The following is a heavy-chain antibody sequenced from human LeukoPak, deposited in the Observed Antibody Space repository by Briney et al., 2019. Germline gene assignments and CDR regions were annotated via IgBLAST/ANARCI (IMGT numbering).Heavy chain of an antibody. CDR3: ARVSLQHAFDI. D-gene: IGHD4-11*01. V-gene: IGHV3-30-3*01. CDR1: GFTFSSYA. Sequence: PGGSLRLSCAAPGFTFSSYAMHWVRQAPGKGLEWVALISYDGSNKYYADSVKGRFTISRDNSKNTLYLQMNSLRAEDTAVYYCARVSLQHAFDIWGQGTMVTVSS. J-gene: IGHJ3*02. CDR2: ISYDGSNK.